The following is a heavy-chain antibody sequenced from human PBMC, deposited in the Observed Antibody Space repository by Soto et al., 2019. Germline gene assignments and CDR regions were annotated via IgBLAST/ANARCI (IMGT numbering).Heavy chain of an antibody. J-gene: IGHJ4*02. CDR3: ARSLRCSGGSCYYFDY. CDR1: GYSFTSYW. Sequence: GESLKISCKGSGYSFTSYWISWVRQMPGKGLEWMGRIDPSDSYTNYSPSFQGHVTISADKSISTAYLQWSSLKASDTAMYYCARSLRCSGGSCYYFDYWGQGTLVTVSS. CDR2: IDPSDSYT. V-gene: IGHV5-10-1*01. D-gene: IGHD2-15*01.